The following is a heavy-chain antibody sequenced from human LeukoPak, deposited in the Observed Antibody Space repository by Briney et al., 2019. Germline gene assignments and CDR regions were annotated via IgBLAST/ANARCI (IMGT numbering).Heavy chain of an antibody. J-gene: IGHJ3*02. CDR3: TTDFWSGYGSMDGFDI. CDR2: IWYDGSNK. CDR1: GFTFSSYG. V-gene: IGHV3-33*01. D-gene: IGHD3-10*01. Sequence: GGSLRLSCAASGFTFSSYGMHWVRQAPGRGLEWVAVIWYDGSNKYYADSVKGRFTISRDNSKNTQFLQMNSLKTEDTAVYYCTTDFWSGYGSMDGFDIWGQGTMVTVSS.